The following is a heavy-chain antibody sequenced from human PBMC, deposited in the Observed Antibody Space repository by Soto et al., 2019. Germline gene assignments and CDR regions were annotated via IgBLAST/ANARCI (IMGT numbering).Heavy chain of an antibody. D-gene: IGHD1-1*01. CDR1: GFAFGDFD. J-gene: IGHJ4*02. Sequence: PGGSLRLSCSTSGFAFGDFDMSWVRHAPGRGLEWVDIIRGNTYDGRTAYAASVKGRFTISKDESNSIAYLQTDSLKSEDTGMYYCAKDFWTSRLGFDYWGLGTLVTVSS. CDR3: AKDFWTSRLGFDY. V-gene: IGHV3-49*04. CDR2: IRGNTYDGRT.